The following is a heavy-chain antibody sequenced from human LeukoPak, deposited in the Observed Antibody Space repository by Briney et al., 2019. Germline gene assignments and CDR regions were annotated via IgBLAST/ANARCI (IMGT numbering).Heavy chain of an antibody. CDR2: ISSSGSYI. CDR1: AFTFSSYS. V-gene: IGHV3-21*01. Sequence: GGSLRLSCAASAFTFSSYSMNWVRQTPGKGLEWVSSISSSGSYIYYADSVKGRFTISRDNAKNSLHLQMNSLRAEDTAVYYCAKTPGWEIDYWGQGTLVTVSS. J-gene: IGHJ4*02. D-gene: IGHD1-26*01. CDR3: AKTPGWEIDY.